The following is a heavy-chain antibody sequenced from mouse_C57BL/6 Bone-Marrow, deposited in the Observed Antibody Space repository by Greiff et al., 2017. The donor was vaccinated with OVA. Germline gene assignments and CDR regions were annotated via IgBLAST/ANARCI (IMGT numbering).Heavy chain of an antibody. CDR2: INPSTGGT. Sequence: VQLQQSGPELVKPGASVKISCKASGYSFTGYYMSWVKQSPGKSLEWIGEINPSTGGTTYNQKLKAKATLTADKSSSPAYMQIQSLPSEDSAVYYCARRGSNYEGMDYWGQGTPVTVSA. CDR3: ARRGSNYEGMDY. CDR1: GYSFTGYY. V-gene: IGHV1-42*01. D-gene: IGHD2-5*01. J-gene: IGHJ4*01.